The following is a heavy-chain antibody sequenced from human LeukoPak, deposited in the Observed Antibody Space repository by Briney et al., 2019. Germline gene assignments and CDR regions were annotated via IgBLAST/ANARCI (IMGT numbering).Heavy chain of an antibody. J-gene: IGHJ4*02. V-gene: IGHV1-8*02. D-gene: IGHD6-6*01. Sequence: GSSVKVSCKTSGGTFSNYGINWVRQAPGQGLEWMGRMNPNSGNTGYAQKFQGRVTMTRNTSISTAYMELSSLRSEDTAVYYCARGRIAAHWGQGTLVTVSS. CDR1: GGTFSNYG. CDR2: MNPNSGNT. CDR3: ARGRIAAH.